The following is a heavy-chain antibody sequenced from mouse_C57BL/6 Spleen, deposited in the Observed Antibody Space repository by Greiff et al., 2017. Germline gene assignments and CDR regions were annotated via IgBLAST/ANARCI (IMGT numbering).Heavy chain of an antibody. CDR1: GYSFNGYY. Sequence: VQLQQSGPELVKPGASVKISCKASGYSFNGYYMNWVKQSPEKSLEWIGEINPSTGGTTYNQKFKAKATMTVDKSSSTAYMQLKILTSEDSAVYYCARSGDSSYPSWFADWGQGTLVTVAA. V-gene: IGHV1-42*01. D-gene: IGHD1-1*01. J-gene: IGHJ3*01. CDR3: ARSGDSSYPSWFAD. CDR2: INPSTGGT.